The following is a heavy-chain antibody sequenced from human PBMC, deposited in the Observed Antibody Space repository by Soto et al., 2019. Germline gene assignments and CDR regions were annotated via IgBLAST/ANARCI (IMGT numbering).Heavy chain of an antibody. CDR3: SRHATDYGDYYMDV. Sequence: GESCEVRWNGFGERIVNLCGGWVSKKTGKGLEWVGIVYPGDSDTRYSPSFQGKVTNSADKAIRTGYLQSNRLKASDTAMYFFSRHATDYGDYYMDVWGKGTPVTVSS. J-gene: IGHJ6*03. CDR1: GERIVNLC. V-gene: IGHV5-51*01. CDR2: VYPGDSDT. D-gene: IGHD4-17*01.